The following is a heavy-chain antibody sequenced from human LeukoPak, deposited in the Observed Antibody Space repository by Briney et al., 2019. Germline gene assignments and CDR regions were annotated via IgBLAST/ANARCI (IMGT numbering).Heavy chain of an antibody. V-gene: IGHV3-30-3*01. J-gene: IGHJ5*02. CDR3: AREQGNWFDP. CDR1: GFTFRSYA. CDR2: ISYDGSNK. Sequence: PGGSLRLSCAASGFTFRSYAMHWVRQAPGKGLGWVAVISYDGSNKYYADSVKGRFTISRDNSKNTLYLQMNSLRAEGTAVYYCAREQGNWFDPWGQGTLVTVSS.